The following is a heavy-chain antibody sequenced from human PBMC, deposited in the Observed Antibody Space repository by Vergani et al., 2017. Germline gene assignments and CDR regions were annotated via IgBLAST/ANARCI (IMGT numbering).Heavy chain of an antibody. CDR1: GFTFSSYG. CDR3: AKDYVAYGGNSGEGGNFDY. Sequence: QVQLVESGGGVVQPGRSLRLSCAASGFTFSSYGMHWVRQAPGKGLEWVAVISYDGSNKYYADSVKGRFTISRDNSKNTLYLQMNSLRAEDTAVYYCAKDYVAYGGNSGEGGNFDYWGQGTLVTVSS. J-gene: IGHJ4*02. V-gene: IGHV3-30*18. CDR2: ISYDGSNK. D-gene: IGHD4-23*01.